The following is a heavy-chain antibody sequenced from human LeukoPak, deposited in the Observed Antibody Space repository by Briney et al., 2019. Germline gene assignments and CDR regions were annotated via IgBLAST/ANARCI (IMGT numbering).Heavy chain of an antibody. CDR2: ISSSGSTI. CDR3: ARACSGGSCWGIDY. Sequence: GGSLRLSCAASGFTFSSYEMNWVRQAPGKGLEWVSYISSSGSTIYYADSVKGRFTISRDNAKNSLYLQMNSLRAEDTAVYYCARACSGGSCWGIDYWGQGTLVTVSS. D-gene: IGHD2-15*01. V-gene: IGHV3-48*03. CDR1: GFTFSSYE. J-gene: IGHJ4*02.